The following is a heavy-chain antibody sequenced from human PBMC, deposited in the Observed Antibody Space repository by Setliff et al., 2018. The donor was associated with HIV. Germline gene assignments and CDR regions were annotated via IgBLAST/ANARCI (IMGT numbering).Heavy chain of an antibody. D-gene: IGHD4-17*01. CDR1: GGSFSGYY. Sequence: SETLSLTCAVYGGSFSGYYWSWIRQPPGKGLEWIGSIYYSGSTYYNPSLKSRATISVDTSKNQFSLKLRSVTAADTAVYYCARFEVTTVTTRDYWGQGTLVTVSS. V-gene: IGHV4-34*01. J-gene: IGHJ4*02. CDR2: IYYSGST. CDR3: ARFEVTTVTTRDY.